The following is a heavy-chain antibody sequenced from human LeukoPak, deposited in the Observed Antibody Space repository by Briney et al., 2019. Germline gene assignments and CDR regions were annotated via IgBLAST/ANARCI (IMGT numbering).Heavy chain of an antibody. CDR3: ARDGRDEWEPLWAFDI. J-gene: IGHJ3*02. V-gene: IGHV3-74*01. CDR2: INSDGSST. D-gene: IGHD1-26*01. CDR1: GFIFSNYY. Sequence: GGSLRLSCAASGFIFSNYYMHWVRQAPGKGLVWVSRINSDGSSTSYADSLKGRFTISRDNARNTLSLQMNSLRAEDTAVYYCARDGRDEWEPLWAFDIWGQGTMVTVSS.